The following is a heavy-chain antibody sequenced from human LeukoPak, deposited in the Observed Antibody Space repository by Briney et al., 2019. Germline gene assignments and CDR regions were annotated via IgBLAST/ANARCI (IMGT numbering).Heavy chain of an antibody. V-gene: IGHV3-53*01. Sequence: GGSLRLSCATSGFTVSSKYMSWVRQAPGKGLEWVSVIYSDGSTYYTDSVKGRFTISRDNAKNTLYLQMNSLRAEDTAVYYCVRVGEDYGDRWDFWGQGTLVTVSS. CDR2: IYSDGST. CDR3: VRVGEDYGDRWDF. D-gene: IGHD4-17*01. CDR1: GFTVSSKY. J-gene: IGHJ4*02.